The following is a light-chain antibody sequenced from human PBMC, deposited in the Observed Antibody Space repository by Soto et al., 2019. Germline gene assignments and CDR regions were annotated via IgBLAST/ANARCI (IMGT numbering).Light chain of an antibody. V-gene: IGKV1-39*01. CDR2: AAS. J-gene: IGKJ1*01. CDR3: QQSDDTPWT. CDR1: QSIRSC. Sequence: DIQMTQSPSALSAAVGDRVTITCRASQSIRSCLNWYQHKPGKAPKLLIYAASSLQSGVPSRFSGSGSGTDFTLTISSLQPEDFATYYCQQSDDTPWTFGQGTKAEMK.